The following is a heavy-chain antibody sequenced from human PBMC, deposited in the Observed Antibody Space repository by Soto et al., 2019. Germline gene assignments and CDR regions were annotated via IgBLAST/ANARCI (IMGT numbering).Heavy chain of an antibody. CDR3: ARGSSYSSSTIGYDDYYYYMDV. CDR1: GFTFSSYA. D-gene: IGHD2-2*01. CDR2: ISGSGGST. V-gene: IGHV3-23*01. Sequence: GGSLRLSCAASGFTFSSYAMSWVRQAPGKGLEWVSAISGSGGSTYYADSVKGRFTISRDNSKNRLYLQMNSLRAEDTGVYYCARGSSYSSSTIGYDDYYYYMDVWGKGTTVTVSS. J-gene: IGHJ6*03.